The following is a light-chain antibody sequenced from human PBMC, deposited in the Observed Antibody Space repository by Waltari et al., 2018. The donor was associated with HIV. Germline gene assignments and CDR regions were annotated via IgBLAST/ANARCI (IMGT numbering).Light chain of an antibody. CDR3: GTWDSSLSAVV. CDR2: DNN. J-gene: IGLJ2*01. V-gene: IGLV1-51*01. CDR1: CSNIGHNS. Sequence: QPVLTQPPSVSAAPGPTVTVSCPGRCSNIGHNSVSWYQQLPGTAPKLLIYDNNERPSGIPDRFSGSKSGTSATLGITGLQTGDEADYYCGTWDSSLSAVVFGGGTKLTVL.